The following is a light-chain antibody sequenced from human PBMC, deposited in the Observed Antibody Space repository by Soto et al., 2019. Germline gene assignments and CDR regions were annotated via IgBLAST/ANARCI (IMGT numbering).Light chain of an antibody. Sequence: DIQMTQSPSSGSASVGDRVTISCRASHDVRSWLAWYQQKPGKAPNLLIYGASTLQIGVPSQLSGSGSGTDFTLTISSLQPEDFATYYCQQANGDPWTFGQGTKVEIK. V-gene: IGKV1-12*02. CDR1: HDVRSW. CDR3: QQANGDPWT. J-gene: IGKJ1*01. CDR2: GAS.